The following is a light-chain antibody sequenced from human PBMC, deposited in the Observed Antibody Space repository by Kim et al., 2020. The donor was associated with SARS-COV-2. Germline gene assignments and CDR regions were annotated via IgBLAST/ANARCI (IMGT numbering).Light chain of an antibody. CDR2: DAS. Sequence: GDRVTITCRASQTINNWLAWYQQKPXKAPKVLVFDASSLESGVPSTFSGSGSGTEFTLTISSLQPDDFATYYCQQYDIPPFTFGQGTKLEI. CDR3: QQYDIPPFT. J-gene: IGKJ2*01. V-gene: IGKV1-5*01. CDR1: QTINNW.